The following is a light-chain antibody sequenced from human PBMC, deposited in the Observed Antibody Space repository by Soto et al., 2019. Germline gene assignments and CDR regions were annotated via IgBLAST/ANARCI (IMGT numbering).Light chain of an antibody. CDR3: QTWGTASYV. V-gene: IGLV4-69*01. Sequence: QPVLTQSPSASASLGASVKLTCTLSSVHSSYAIAWHQQQPEKGPRYLMKLNSDGSHSKGDGIPDRFSGSRSGAERYLTVSSLQSEDEADYYCQTWGTASYVFGTGTKVTVL. CDR2: LNSDGSH. CDR1: SVHSSYA. J-gene: IGLJ1*01.